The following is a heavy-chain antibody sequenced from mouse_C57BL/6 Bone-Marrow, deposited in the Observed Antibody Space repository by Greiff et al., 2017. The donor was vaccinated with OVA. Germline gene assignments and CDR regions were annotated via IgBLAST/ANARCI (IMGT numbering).Heavy chain of an antibody. CDR3: TLYGSNLFDY. CDR1: GFTFSDAW. V-gene: IGHV6-6*01. D-gene: IGHD1-1*01. CDR2: IRNKANNHAT. J-gene: IGHJ2*01. Sequence: EVQLVESGGGLVQPGGSMKLSCAASGFTFSDAWMDWVRQSPEKGLEWVAEIRNKANNHATYYAESVKGRFTISRDDSKSSVYLQMNSLRAEDTGIYYCTLYGSNLFDYWGQGTTLTVSS.